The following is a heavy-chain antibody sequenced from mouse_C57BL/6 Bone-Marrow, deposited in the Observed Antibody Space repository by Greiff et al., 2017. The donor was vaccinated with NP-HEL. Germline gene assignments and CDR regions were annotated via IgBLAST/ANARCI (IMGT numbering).Heavy chain of an antibody. CDR2: ISNGGGST. CDR3: ARREMVTLYYYAMDY. CDR1: GFTFSDYY. Sequence: EVMLVESGGGLVQPGGSLKLSCAASGFTFSDYYMYWVRQTPEKRLEWVAYISNGGGSTYYPDTVKGRFTISRDNAKNTLYLQMSRLKSEETAMYYCARREMVTLYYYAMDYWGQGTSVTVSS. J-gene: IGHJ4*01. V-gene: IGHV5-12*01. D-gene: IGHD2-3*01.